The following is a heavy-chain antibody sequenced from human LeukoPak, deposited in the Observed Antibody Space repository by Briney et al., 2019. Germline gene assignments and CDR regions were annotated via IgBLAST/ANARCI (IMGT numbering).Heavy chain of an antibody. CDR3: AKEKYGVDAFDI. V-gene: IGHV3-30*02. Sequence: GGSLRLSCAASGFTFSFYGMHWVRQAPGKGLEWAAFIGYDGGNKYYADSVKGRFTISRDNSKNTLYLQMNSLRAEDTAVYYCAKEKYGVDAFDIWGQGTMVTVSS. CDR1: GFTFSFYG. CDR2: IGYDGGNK. D-gene: IGHD4-17*01. J-gene: IGHJ3*02.